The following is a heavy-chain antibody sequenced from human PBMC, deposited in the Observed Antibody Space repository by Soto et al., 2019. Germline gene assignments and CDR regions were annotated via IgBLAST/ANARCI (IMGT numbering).Heavy chain of an antibody. CDR2: INPSGGST. D-gene: IGHD4-17*01. J-gene: IGHJ6*02. Sequence: ASVKVSCKAPGYTFTSYYMHWVRQAPGQGLEWMGIINPSGGSTSYAQKFQGRVTMTRDTSTSTVYMELSSLRSEDTAVYYCARAHHGATVTTIRYYYYYGMDVWGQGTTVTVSS. CDR1: GYTFTSYY. CDR3: ARAHHGATVTTIRYYYYYGMDV. V-gene: IGHV1-46*03.